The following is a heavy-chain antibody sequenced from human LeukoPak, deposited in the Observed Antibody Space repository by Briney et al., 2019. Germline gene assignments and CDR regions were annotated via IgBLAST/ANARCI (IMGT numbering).Heavy chain of an antibody. V-gene: IGHV4-59*01. CDR2: IYYSGST. Sequence: SETLSLTCTVSGGSISSYYWSWIRQPPGKGLEWIGYIYYSGSTNYNPSLKSRVTMSVDTSKNQFSLKLSSVTAADTAVYYCARVPLLSITIFGVVKDYYYGMDVWGQGTTVTVSS. D-gene: IGHD3-3*01. CDR3: ARVPLLSITIFGVVKDYYYGMDV. J-gene: IGHJ6*02. CDR1: GGSISSYY.